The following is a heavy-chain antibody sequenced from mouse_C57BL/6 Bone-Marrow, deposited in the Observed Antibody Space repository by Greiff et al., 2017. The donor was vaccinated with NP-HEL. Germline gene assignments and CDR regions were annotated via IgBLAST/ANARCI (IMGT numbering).Heavy chain of an antibody. D-gene: IGHD4-1*01. J-gene: IGHJ4*01. CDR2: IYPYHGVS. CDR3: ASLGRGAMDY. Sequence: EVQRVESGPELVKPGASVKISCKASGYSFTGYYMHWVKQSHGNILDWIGYIYPYHGVSSYNQKFKGKATLTVAKSSSTAYMGLRSLTSEDSAVYYCASLGRGAMDYWGQGTSVTVSS. V-gene: IGHV1-31*01. CDR1: GYSFTGYY.